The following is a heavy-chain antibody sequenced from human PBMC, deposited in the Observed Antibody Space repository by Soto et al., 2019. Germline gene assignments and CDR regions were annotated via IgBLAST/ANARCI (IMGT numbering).Heavy chain of an antibody. CDR1: GGAFRKYA. J-gene: IGHJ6*02. CDR2: IIPIFGTT. D-gene: IGHD6-13*01. CDR3: AKDPSSRWGDYYYYYGMDV. Sequence: QVQLVQSGAEVKKPGSSVKVSCKASGGAFRKYAISWVRQAPGQGLEWIGGIIPIFGTTNYAQKFQGRVTITADESTNTAYMELSSLRSEDKAVYYCAKDPSSRWGDYYYYYGMDVWGQGTTVTVSS. V-gene: IGHV1-69*01.